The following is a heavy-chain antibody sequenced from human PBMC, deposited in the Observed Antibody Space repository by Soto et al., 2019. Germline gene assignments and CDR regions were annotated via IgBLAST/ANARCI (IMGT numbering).Heavy chain of an antibody. CDR2: ISYSAKT. Sequence: SETLSLTCGVSGYSITSGFYWGWVRQSPGKGLEWIGSISYSAKTFYNPSLASRLSIAVDTSKNQFSLRLTSVTAADTALYYCTGGAGAPWVRFDSWGQGTLVTVSS. CDR1: GYSITSGFY. V-gene: IGHV4-38-2*01. CDR3: TGGAGAPWVRFDS. D-gene: IGHD3-22*01. J-gene: IGHJ4*02.